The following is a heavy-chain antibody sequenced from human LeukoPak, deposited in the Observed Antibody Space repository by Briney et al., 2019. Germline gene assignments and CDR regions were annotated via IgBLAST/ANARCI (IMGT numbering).Heavy chain of an antibody. Sequence: PGGSLRLSCAASGFTFSSYSMNWVRQAPGKGLEWVSSISSSSSYIYYADSVKGRFTISRDNAKNSLYLQMNSLRAEDTAVYYCAVVVPAAMGVDYWAREPWSPSPQ. V-gene: IGHV3-21*01. CDR1: GFTFSSYS. D-gene: IGHD2-2*01. J-gene: IGHJ4*02. CDR2: ISSSSSYI. CDR3: AVVVPAAMGVDY.